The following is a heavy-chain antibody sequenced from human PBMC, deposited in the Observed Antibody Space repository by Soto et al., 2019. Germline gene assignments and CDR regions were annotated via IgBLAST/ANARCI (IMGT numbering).Heavy chain of an antibody. CDR3: ARDDYGDYGEGMDV. CDR2: IYHSGST. J-gene: IGHJ6*02. D-gene: IGHD4-17*01. Sequence: SETLSLTCAVSGGSISSGGYSWSWVRQPPGKGLEWIGEIYHSGSTNYNPSLKSRVTISVDKSKNQFSLKLSSVTAADTAVYYCARDDYGDYGEGMDVWGQGTTVTVS. CDR1: GGSISSGGYS. V-gene: IGHV4-4*02.